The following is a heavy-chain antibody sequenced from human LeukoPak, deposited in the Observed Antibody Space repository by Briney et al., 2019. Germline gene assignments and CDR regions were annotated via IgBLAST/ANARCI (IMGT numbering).Heavy chain of an antibody. J-gene: IGHJ4*02. CDR1: GFTFSNYW. CDR3: ARLSGFTETSHFDY. CDR2: IDKEGSQK. Sequence: GGSLRPSCAASGFTFSNYWMTWVRQAPGKGLEWVATIDKEGSQKYYVDSVTGRFTISRDNAKTSLSLQMNSLRADDTAVYYCARLSGFTETSHFDYWGQGTLVTVSS. V-gene: IGHV3-7*01. D-gene: IGHD6-25*01.